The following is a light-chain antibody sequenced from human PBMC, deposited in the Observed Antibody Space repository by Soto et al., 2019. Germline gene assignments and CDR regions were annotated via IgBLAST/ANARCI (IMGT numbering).Light chain of an antibody. J-gene: IGLJ2*01. CDR3: CLYTSTRTVV. V-gene: IGLV2-18*01. Sequence: QSALTQPPSVSGSPGQSVTISCSGTSSDIGNYNRVSWYQQSPGTAPKLIIYEVSNRPSGVPDRFSGSKSGNTASPSISGLQTEDEGDFYCCLYTSTRTVVFGGGTKLTVL. CDR1: SSDIGNYNR. CDR2: EVS.